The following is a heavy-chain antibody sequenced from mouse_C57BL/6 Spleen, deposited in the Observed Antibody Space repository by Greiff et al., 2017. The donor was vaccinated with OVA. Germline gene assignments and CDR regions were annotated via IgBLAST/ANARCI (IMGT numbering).Heavy chain of an antibody. Sequence: EVQRVESGGGLVKPGGSLKLSCAASGFTFSSYAMSWVRQTPEKRLEWVATISDGGSYTYYPDNVKGRFTISRDNAKNNLYLQMSHLKSEDTAMYYCARGRGYDYDGDYAMDYWGQGTSVTVSS. V-gene: IGHV5-4*01. CDR1: GFTFSSYA. CDR2: ISDGGSYT. CDR3: ARGRGYDYDGDYAMDY. J-gene: IGHJ4*01. D-gene: IGHD2-4*01.